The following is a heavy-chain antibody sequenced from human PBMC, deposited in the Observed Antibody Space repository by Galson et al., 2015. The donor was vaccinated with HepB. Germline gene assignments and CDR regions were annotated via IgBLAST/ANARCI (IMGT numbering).Heavy chain of an antibody. D-gene: IGHD3-3*01. CDR2: IIPIFGTA. CDR1: GGTFSSYA. J-gene: IGHJ4*02. CDR3: ARGPVHRDFWSGFSGY. V-gene: IGHV1-69*13. Sequence: SVKVSCKASGGTFSSYAISWVRQAPGQGLEWMGGIIPIFGTANYAQKFQGRVTITADESTSTAYMELSSLRSEDTAVYYCARGPVHRDFWSGFSGYWGQGTLVTVSS.